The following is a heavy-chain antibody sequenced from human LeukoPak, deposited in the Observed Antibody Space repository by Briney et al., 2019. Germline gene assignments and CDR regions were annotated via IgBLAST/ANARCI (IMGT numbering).Heavy chain of an antibody. CDR3: ARDLVGAREYFQH. V-gene: IGHV1-69*06. J-gene: IGHJ1*01. Sequence: SVKVSCKASGGTFSSYAISWVRQAPGQGLEWMGGIIPIFGTANYAQKFQGRVTITADKSTSTAYMELSSLRSEDTAVYYCARDLVGAREYFQHWGQGTLVTVSS. CDR1: GGTFSSYA. D-gene: IGHD1-26*01. CDR2: IIPIFGTA.